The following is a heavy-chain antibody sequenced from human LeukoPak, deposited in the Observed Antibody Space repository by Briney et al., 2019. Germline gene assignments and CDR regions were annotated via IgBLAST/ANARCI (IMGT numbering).Heavy chain of an antibody. J-gene: IGHJ4*02. V-gene: IGHV3-23*01. D-gene: IGHD1-26*01. CDR1: GDTFSSCA. CDR2: ISGSGATT. Sequence: PGGSLRLSCAASGDTFSSCAMTWVRQSPGKGLEWVSSISGSGATTYYADSVKGRFTISRDNSNNTVYLQMNSLRTQDTAVYYCAKDQSRVGASDPFDYWGQGMQVGVFS. CDR3: AKDQSRVGASDPFDY.